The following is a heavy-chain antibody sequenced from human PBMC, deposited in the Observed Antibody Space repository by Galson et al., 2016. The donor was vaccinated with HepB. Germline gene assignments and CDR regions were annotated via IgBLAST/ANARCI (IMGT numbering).Heavy chain of an antibody. CDR1: GGSFSAHY. J-gene: IGHJ3*02. CDR3: ATMFYYYGSGFDRFDAFDI. Sequence: ETLSLTCAVYGGSFSAHYWTWIRQAPGKGLEWVADIKQDGSEKYYVDSVEGRFTVSRDNAKNSLYLQMSSLRAEDTAVYYCATMFYYYGSGFDRFDAFDIWGQVTMVTVSS. V-gene: IGHV3-7*01. CDR2: IKQDGSEK. D-gene: IGHD3-22*01.